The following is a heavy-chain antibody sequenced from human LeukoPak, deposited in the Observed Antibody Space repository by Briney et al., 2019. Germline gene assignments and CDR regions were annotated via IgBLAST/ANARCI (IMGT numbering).Heavy chain of an antibody. D-gene: IGHD3-10*01. J-gene: IGHJ4*02. CDR3: AKDGGSSMVRGDRYFDY. CDR1: GFTFDDYA. Sequence: PGGSLRLSCAASGFTFDDYAMHWVRQAPGKGLEWVSGISWNSGSIGYADSVKGRFTISRDNAKNSLYLQMNSLRAEDMALYYCAKDGGSSMVRGDRYFDYWGQGTLVTVSS. CDR2: ISWNSGSI. V-gene: IGHV3-9*03.